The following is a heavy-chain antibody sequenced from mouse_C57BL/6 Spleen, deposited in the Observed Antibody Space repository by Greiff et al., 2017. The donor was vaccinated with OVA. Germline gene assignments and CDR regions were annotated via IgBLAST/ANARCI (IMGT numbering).Heavy chain of an antibody. D-gene: IGHD1-1*01. V-gene: IGHV1-18*01. CDR2: INPNNGGT. CDR3: ARLTTDWYFDV. Sequence: EVKLQESGPELVKPGASVKIPCKASGYTFTDYNMDWVKQSHGKSLEWIGDINPNNGGTIYNQKFKGKATLTVDKSSSTAYMELRSLTSEDTAVYYCARLTTDWYFDVWGTGTTVTVSS. J-gene: IGHJ1*03. CDR1: GYTFTDYN.